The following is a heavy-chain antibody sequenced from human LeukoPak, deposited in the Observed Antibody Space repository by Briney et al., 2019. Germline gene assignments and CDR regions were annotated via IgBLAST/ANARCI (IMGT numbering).Heavy chain of an antibody. CDR1: GFTLGTSA. V-gene: IGHV3-23*01. D-gene: IGHD6-13*01. CDR3: AKGSLGSWYYFDY. Sequence: GGSLGLSCAASGFTLGTSAMSWVRQAPGKGPEWDSTFCRSGSDTYYADSVKGRFTIFRDNSKNALYLQMNSLRDEDTAVYYCAKGSLGSWYYFDYWGQGTLVTVSS. CDR2: FCRSGSDT. J-gene: IGHJ4*02.